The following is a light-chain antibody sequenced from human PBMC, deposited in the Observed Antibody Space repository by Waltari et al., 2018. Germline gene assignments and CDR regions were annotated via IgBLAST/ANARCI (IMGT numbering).Light chain of an antibody. V-gene: IGLV1-44*01. CDR3: AAWDDSLNGHVV. CDR1: SSNIGSNP. CDR2: SNN. J-gene: IGLJ2*01. Sequence: QSVLTQPPSASGTPGQRVTIPCSGSSSNIGSNPVNWYQQLPGTAPKLLIYSNNQRPSGVPDRFSGSKSGTSASLAISGLQSEDEADYYCAAWDDSLNGHVVFGGGTKLTVL.